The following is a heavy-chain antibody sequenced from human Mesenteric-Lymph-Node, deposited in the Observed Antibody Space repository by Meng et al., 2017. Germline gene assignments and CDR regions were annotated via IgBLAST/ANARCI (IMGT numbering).Heavy chain of an antibody. J-gene: IGHJ4*02. V-gene: IGHV4-4*02. CDR2: IYHSGST. CDR3: ARADKVRFDY. CDR1: GGSMSSTNW. Sequence: QVQLQQWGAGLLKPSGTLSLPCAVSGGSMSSTNWWSWVRQPPGKGLEWIGEIYHSGSTNYNPSLKSRVSISVDKSKNQFSLKLSSVTAADTAVYYCARADKVRFDYWGQGTLVTVSS.